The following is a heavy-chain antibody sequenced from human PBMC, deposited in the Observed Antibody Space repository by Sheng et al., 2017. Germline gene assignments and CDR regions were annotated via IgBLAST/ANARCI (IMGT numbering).Heavy chain of an antibody. CDR2: ISSSGSTI. CDR1: GFTFSDYY. J-gene: IGHJ4*02. CDR3: ARDFRDGYNTYFDY. V-gene: IGHV3-11*01. Sequence: QVQLVESGEAWSSLEGPLRLSCAASGFTFSDYYMSWIRQAPGKGLEWVSYISSSGSTIYYADSVKGRFTISRDNAKNSLYLQMNSLRAEDTAVYYCARDFRDGYNTYFDYWGQGTLVTVSS. D-gene: IGHD5-12*01.